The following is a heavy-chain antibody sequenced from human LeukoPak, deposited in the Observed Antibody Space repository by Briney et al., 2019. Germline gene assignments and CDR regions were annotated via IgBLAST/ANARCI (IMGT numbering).Heavy chain of an antibody. CDR3: ARAKIDY. CDR2: INEEGSAK. Sequence: PGGSLKLSCAASGFTFSSFWMTWVRRAPGKGLEWVANINEEGSAKYFVDSVEGRFTISRDNAKNSLYLQMNSLRGEDTAVYYCARAKIDYWGQGALVTVSS. J-gene: IGHJ4*02. CDR1: GFTFSSFW. V-gene: IGHV3-7*01.